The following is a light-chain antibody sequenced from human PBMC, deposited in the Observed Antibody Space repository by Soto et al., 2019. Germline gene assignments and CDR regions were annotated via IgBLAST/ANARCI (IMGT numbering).Light chain of an antibody. V-gene: IGLV1-47*01. CDR1: SSNIGTNY. Sequence: QAVVTQPPSVSGTPGQRVTISCSGSSSNIGTNYVYWYQQLPGTAPKLLIYRNNQRPSGVPDRFSGSKSGTSASLAVSGLRSEDEADYSCAAWDDSLSGVVFGGGTKVTVL. CDR3: AAWDDSLSGVV. CDR2: RNN. J-gene: IGLJ2*01.